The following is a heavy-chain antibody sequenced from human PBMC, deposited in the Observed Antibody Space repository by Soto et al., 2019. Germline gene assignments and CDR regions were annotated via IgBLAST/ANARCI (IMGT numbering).Heavy chain of an antibody. CDR2: ISNSGTNT. J-gene: IGHJ4*02. D-gene: IGHD1-26*01. Sequence: EVQLLESGGGLVQPGGSLRLSCTASGFTFTTYAMSWVRQAPGMGLELVSTISNSGTNTYYADSVKGRFTVSRDNSKNTVYLKMNSLRAEDTAVFYCVRDPDDGTYTNFNYWGQGTLVTVSS. CDR3: VRDPDDGTYTNFNY. V-gene: IGHV3-23*01. CDR1: GFTFTTYA.